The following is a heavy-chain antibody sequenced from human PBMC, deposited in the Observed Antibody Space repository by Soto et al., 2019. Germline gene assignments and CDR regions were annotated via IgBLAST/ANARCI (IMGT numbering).Heavy chain of an antibody. V-gene: IGHV4-31*03. CDR3: ARDRADYDILTGYMSHYFDY. CDR2: IYYSGST. Sequence: SSETLSLTCTVSGGSISSGGYYWSWIRQHPGKGLEWIGYIYYSGSTYYNPSLKSRVTISVDTSKNQFSLKLSSVTAADTAVYYCARDRADYDILTGYMSHYFDYWGQGTLVTVSS. CDR1: GGSISSGGYY. J-gene: IGHJ4*02. D-gene: IGHD3-9*01.